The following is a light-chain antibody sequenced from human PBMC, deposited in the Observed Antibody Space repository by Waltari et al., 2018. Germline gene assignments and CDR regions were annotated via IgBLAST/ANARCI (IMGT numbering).Light chain of an antibody. CDR2: WAS. V-gene: IGKV4-1*01. J-gene: IGKJ1*01. Sequence: DVVMTQSPDSLAVSLGERATINCKSSQSLLYTSNNKNYLAWYQQKPGQPPKILIYWASIRESGVPDRFSGSGSETDSTLTISGLQAEDVASYFCLQYLHTPRTFGQGTKVEIK. CDR1: QSLLYTSNNKNY. CDR3: LQYLHTPRT.